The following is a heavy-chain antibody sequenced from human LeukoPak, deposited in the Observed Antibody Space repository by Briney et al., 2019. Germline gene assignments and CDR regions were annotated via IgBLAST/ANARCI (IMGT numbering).Heavy chain of an antibody. J-gene: IGHJ4*02. CDR1: GGTFSSYA. Sequence: GASVKVSCKASGGTFSSYAISWVRQAPGQGLEWMGRIIPIFGTANYAQKFQGRVTITTDESTSTAYMELSSLRSEDTAVYYCASGLIAVAGYFDYWGQGTLVTVSS. CDR3: ASGLIAVAGYFDY. D-gene: IGHD6-19*01. V-gene: IGHV1-69*05. CDR2: IIPIFGTA.